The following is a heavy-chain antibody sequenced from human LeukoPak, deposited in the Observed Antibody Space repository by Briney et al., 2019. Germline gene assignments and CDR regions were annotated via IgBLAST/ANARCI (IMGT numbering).Heavy chain of an antibody. D-gene: IGHD6-19*01. CDR1: GFTFSSYA. Sequence: SGGSLRLSCAASGFTFSSYAMSWVRQAPGKGLEWVSAISGSGGSTYYADSVKGRFTISRDNSKNTLYLQMNSLRAEDTAVYYCAKSSGWFDPPGNAFDIWGQGTMVTVSS. CDR2: ISGSGGST. CDR3: AKSSGWFDPPGNAFDI. J-gene: IGHJ3*02. V-gene: IGHV3-23*01.